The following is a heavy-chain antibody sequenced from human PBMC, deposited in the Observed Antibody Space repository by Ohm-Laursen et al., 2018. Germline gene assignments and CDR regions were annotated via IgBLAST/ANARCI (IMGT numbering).Heavy chain of an antibody. J-gene: IGHJ5*02. V-gene: IGHV1-2*02. CDR2: INPDSGGP. CDR3: ARDVAGRGSWFDP. CDR1: GGTFSSYA. D-gene: IGHD6-19*01. Sequence: ASVKVSCKASGGTFSSYAISWVRQAPGQGLEWLGWINPDSGGPKYAQNFQGRVTMTRDTSISTAYMELSSLRSDDTAVYYCARDVAGRGSWFDPWGQGTLVTVSS.